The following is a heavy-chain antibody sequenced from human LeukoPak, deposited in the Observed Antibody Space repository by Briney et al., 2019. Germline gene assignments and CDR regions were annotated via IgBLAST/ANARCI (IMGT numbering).Heavy chain of an antibody. CDR1: GGSFSGYY. CDR2: INHSGST. Sequence: SETLSLTCAVYGGSFSGYYWSWIRQPPGKGLEWIGEINHSGSTNYNPSLKSRVTISVDTSKNQFSLKLSSVTAADTAVYYCARGHYYGSGSYRHRGGNLFDPWGQGTLVTVSS. V-gene: IGHV4-34*01. CDR3: ARGHYYGSGSYRHRGGNLFDP. J-gene: IGHJ5*02. D-gene: IGHD3-10*01.